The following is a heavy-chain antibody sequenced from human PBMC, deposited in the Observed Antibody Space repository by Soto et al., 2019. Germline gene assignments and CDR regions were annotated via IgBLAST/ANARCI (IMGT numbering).Heavy chain of an antibody. V-gene: IGHV1-18*01. Sequence: QIQLMQSGGDVKTPGASLKVSCTTSRYTFTSHGIAWVRQAPGQGLEWMGWISTFNGKTDYAQKFQGRVTMTADTSTSTVHMELRSLRSDETGGYYCARLVAEGATFREDSFDLWGPGTKVSVSS. D-gene: IGHD1-26*01. CDR1: RYTFTSHG. CDR3: ARLVAEGATFREDSFDL. J-gene: IGHJ3*01. CDR2: ISTFNGKT.